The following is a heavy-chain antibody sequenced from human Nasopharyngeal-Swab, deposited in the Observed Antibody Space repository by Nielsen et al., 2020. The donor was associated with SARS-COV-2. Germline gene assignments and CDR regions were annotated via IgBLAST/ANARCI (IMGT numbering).Heavy chain of an antibody. D-gene: IGHD4/OR15-4a*01. J-gene: IGHJ3*02. CDR3: ARRRDYGIREAFDI. CDR1: GYSISSGYY. CDR2: IYHSGST. V-gene: IGHV4-38-2*01. Sequence: SETLSLTCAVSGYSISSGYYWGWIRLPPGKGLEWIGSIYHSGSTYYNPSLKSRVTISVDTSKNQFSLKLNSVTAADTAVYYCARRRDYGIREAFDIWGQGTMVTVSS.